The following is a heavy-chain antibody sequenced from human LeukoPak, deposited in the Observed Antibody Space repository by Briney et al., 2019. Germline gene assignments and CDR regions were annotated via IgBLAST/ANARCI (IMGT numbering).Heavy chain of an antibody. CDR2: INNVGSHI. Sequence: GGSLRLSCAASGFTFSSSAMNWVRQAPGKGLEWVSSINNVGSHIYYADSVKGRFTISRDNAKNSLYLQMNSLRAEDTAVYYCARLYYYDSSAYYAAAFDIWGQGTMVTVSS. D-gene: IGHD3-22*01. CDR1: GFTFSSSA. CDR3: ARLYYYDSSAYYAAAFDI. J-gene: IGHJ3*02. V-gene: IGHV3-21*01.